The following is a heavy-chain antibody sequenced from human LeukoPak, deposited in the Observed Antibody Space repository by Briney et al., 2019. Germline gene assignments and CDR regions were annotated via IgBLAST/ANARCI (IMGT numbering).Heavy chain of an antibody. CDR3: ATVGWVTIFGVVITPNVDY. J-gene: IGHJ4*02. V-gene: IGHV3-30*02. D-gene: IGHD3-3*01. CDR1: GFTFSSYG. Sequence: GGSLRLSCAASGFTFSSYGMHWVRQAPGKGMEWVAFIRYDGSNKYYADSVTGRFTISRDNSKNTLYLQMNSLRAEDTAVYYCATVGWVTIFGVVITPNVDYWGQGTLVTVSS. CDR2: IRYDGSNK.